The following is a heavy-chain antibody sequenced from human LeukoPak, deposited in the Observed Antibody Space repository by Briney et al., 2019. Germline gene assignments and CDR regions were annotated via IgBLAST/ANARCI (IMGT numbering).Heavy chain of an antibody. CDR3: ANVEVQVRGVTTNYYYYMDV. CDR1: GFTFSSYA. CDR2: ISGSGGST. V-gene: IGHV3-23*01. D-gene: IGHD3-10*01. J-gene: IGHJ6*03. Sequence: GGSLRLSCAASGFTFSSYAMSWVRQAPGKGLEWVSAISGSGGSTYYADSVKGRFTISRDNSKNTLYLQMNSLRAEDTAVYYCANVEVQVRGVTTNYYYYMDVWGKGTTVTVSS.